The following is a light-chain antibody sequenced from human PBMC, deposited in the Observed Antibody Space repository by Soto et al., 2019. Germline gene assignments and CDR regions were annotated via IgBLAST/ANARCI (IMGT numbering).Light chain of an antibody. Sequence: EIVLTQSPGTLSLSPGERATLSCRASQSVSSSYLAWYQQKPGQAPRLLIYGASSRATGIPDRFSGSGSGTDFTLTISRLEPEDFAVYYCHQYGSSPRFTFGPGTTVAIK. CDR2: GAS. CDR3: HQYGSSPRFT. V-gene: IGKV3-20*01. CDR1: QSVSSSY. J-gene: IGKJ3*01.